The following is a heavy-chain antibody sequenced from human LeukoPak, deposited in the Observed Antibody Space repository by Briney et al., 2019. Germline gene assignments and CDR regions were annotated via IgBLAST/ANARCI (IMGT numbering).Heavy chain of an antibody. J-gene: IGHJ4*02. CDR3: ARHGARGQPFDY. CDR2: IYYSGST. CDR1: GASITYYY. V-gene: IGHV4-59*08. D-gene: IGHD1-26*01. Sequence: SETLSLTCTVSGASITYYYGNWIRRLPGKGLEWIGYIYYSGSTNYNPSLTSRVIMSIDTSNNQFSLKLTSVTAADTAIYYCARHGARGQPFDYWGQGILVTVSS.